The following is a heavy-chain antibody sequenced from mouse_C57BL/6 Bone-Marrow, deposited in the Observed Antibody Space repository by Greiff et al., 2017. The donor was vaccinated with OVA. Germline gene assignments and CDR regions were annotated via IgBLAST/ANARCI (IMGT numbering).Heavy chain of an antibody. J-gene: IGHJ3*01. CDR3: ARVTTFAY. CDR1: GFNIKDYY. Sequence: VQLQESGAELVKPGASVKLSCTASGFNIKDYYMHWVKQRPEQGLEWIGRIDPEDGDTNYAPKFQGKATITADTSSNTAYLQLSSLTSEDAADYYCARVTTFAYWGQGTLVTVSA. CDR2: IDPEDGDT. D-gene: IGHD2-3*01. V-gene: IGHV14-2*01.